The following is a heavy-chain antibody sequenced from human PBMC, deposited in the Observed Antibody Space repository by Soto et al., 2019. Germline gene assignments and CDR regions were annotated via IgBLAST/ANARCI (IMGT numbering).Heavy chain of an antibody. CDR3: AAGGEYYYYGMDV. Sequence: SETLSLTCTVSGGSIRSYYWSWIRQPAGKGLEWIGRIYTSGSTNYNPSPKSRVTMSVDTSKNQFSLKLSSVTAADTAVYYCAAGGEYYYYGMDVWGQGTTVTVPS. CDR2: IYTSGST. D-gene: IGHD3-10*01. CDR1: GGSIRSYY. J-gene: IGHJ6*02. V-gene: IGHV4-4*07.